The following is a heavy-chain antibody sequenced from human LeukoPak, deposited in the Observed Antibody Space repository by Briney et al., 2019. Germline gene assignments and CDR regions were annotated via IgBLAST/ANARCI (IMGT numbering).Heavy chain of an antibody. D-gene: IGHD1-26*01. CDR2: IIPIFGTA. Sequence: SVKVSCKASGYTFTGYYMHWVRQAPGQGLEWMGGIIPIFGTANYAQKFQGRVTITADESTSTAYMELSSLRSEDTAVYYCASGAHSGSYYYFDYWGQGTLVTVSS. CDR3: ASGAHSGSYYYFDY. CDR1: GYTFTGYY. V-gene: IGHV1-69*13. J-gene: IGHJ4*02.